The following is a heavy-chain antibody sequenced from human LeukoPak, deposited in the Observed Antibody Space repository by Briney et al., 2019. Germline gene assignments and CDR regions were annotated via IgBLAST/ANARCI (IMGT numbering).Heavy chain of an antibody. CDR1: GFTFGDYW. Sequence: PGGSLRLSCAASGFTFGDYWMHWVRQAPGKGLVWVSRINNIGRSTDYADSVKGRFTISRDNAKNTLDLQMNSLRVEDTAVYYCARLVVTAFDSWGQGTLVTVSS. CDR2: INNIGRST. D-gene: IGHD2-21*02. V-gene: IGHV3-74*01. J-gene: IGHJ4*02. CDR3: ARLVVTAFDS.